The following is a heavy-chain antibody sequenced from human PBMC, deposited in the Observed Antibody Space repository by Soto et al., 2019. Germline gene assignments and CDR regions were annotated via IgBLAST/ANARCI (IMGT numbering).Heavy chain of an antibody. CDR1: GFSFSSYG. V-gene: IGHV3-30*03. Sequence: GGSLRLSCAASGFSFSSYGMHWVRQAPGKGLEWVAVISNDGINKYCADSVKGRFTISRDDSKNTLFLHMNSLRVEDTAVYYCARPRADYYYYYGMDVWGQGTTVTSP. CDR3: ARPRADYYYYYGMDV. J-gene: IGHJ6*02. CDR2: ISNDGINK.